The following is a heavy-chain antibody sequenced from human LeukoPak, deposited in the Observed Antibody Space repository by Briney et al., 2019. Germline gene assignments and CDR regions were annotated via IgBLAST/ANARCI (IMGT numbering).Heavy chain of an antibody. CDR3: ARASEKLFGVVNPPDY. CDR1: GGSISSGGYY. D-gene: IGHD3-3*01. V-gene: IGHV4-61*08. J-gene: IGHJ4*02. Sequence: TTSETLSLTCTVSGGSISSGGYYWSWIRQPPGKGLEWIGYIYYSGSTNYNPSLESRVTISIDTSKNQFSLKLNSVTAADTAVYYCARASEKLFGVVNPPDYWGQGTLVTVSS. CDR2: IYYSGST.